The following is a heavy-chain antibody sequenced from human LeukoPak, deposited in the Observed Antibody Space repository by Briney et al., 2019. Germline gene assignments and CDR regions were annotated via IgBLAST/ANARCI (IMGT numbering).Heavy chain of an antibody. Sequence: GASVKVSCKASGYTFTSYGISWVRQAPGQGLEWMGWISAYNGNTNYAQKLQGRVTMTTETSTSTAYMELRSLSSDDTAVYYCARERRYYGSGSYTYYYYYMDVWGKGTTVTVSS. CDR1: GYTFTSYG. J-gene: IGHJ6*03. V-gene: IGHV1-18*01. D-gene: IGHD3-10*01. CDR2: ISAYNGNT. CDR3: ARERRYYGSGSYTYYYYYMDV.